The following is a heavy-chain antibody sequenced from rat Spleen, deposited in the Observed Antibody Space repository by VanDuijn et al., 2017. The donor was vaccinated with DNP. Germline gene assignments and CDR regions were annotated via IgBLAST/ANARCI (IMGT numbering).Heavy chain of an antibody. Sequence: EVQLVESGGGLVQPGRSLKLSCAASGFSFSDYYMAWVRQAPKKGLEWVAYIGYDGGYITNGDSVKGRFTISRDNAKSTLYLQMNSLRSEDMATYYCARWREDNGAFDHWGQGVMVTVSS. D-gene: IGHD1-10*01. V-gene: IGHV5-22*01. J-gene: IGHJ2*01. CDR2: IGYDGGYI. CDR3: ARWREDNGAFDH. CDR1: GFSFSDYY.